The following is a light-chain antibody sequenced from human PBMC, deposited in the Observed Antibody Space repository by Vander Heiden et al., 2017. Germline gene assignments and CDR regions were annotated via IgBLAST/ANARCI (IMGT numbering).Light chain of an antibody. J-gene: IGLJ1*01. V-gene: IGLV2-14*03. CDR3: SSYTTSSTYV. CDR2: DVS. CDR1: SSDIHDYSY. Sequence: QSALIQPASVSASPGQSITISCTGTSSDIHDYSYVSWYQQHPSKAPKVLIYDVSYRPSGVSNRFSGSKSGSAASLTISGLQAEDEADYYCSSYTTSSTYVFGTGTKVTVL.